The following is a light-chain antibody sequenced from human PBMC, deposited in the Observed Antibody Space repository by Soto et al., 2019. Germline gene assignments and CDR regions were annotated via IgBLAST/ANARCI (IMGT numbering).Light chain of an antibody. Sequence: DIVMTQSPDSLAVSLGERATINCKSSQSVLSSSYKKNSLAWYQHKPGQPPKLLFYWASTREAWVPDRFSGSGSGTDFTLTISNLQAEDVAVYYCQQYYSNPRTFGQGTKVEIK. CDR1: QSVLSSSYKKNS. V-gene: IGKV4-1*01. J-gene: IGKJ1*01. CDR3: QQYYSNPRT. CDR2: WAS.